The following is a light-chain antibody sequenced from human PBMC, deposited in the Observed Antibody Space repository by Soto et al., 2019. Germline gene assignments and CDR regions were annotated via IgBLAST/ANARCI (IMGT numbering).Light chain of an antibody. CDR2: GTS. Sequence: EIVLTQSPGTLSLSPGERGTLSCRASQSVSSSYLAWYQQKPGQAPRLLLYGTSSRATGIPDRFSGSGSGTDFTLTISRLEPEYFAVYYCQQYGSSPWTFGQGTKVEIK. J-gene: IGKJ1*01. V-gene: IGKV3-20*01. CDR3: QQYGSSPWT. CDR1: QSVSSSY.